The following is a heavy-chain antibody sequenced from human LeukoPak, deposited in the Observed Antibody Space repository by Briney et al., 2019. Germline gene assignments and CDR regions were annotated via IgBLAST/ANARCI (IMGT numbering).Heavy chain of an antibody. V-gene: IGHV4-59*01. CDR2: IYYSGST. CDR1: GGSLSNYY. D-gene: IGHD7-27*01. CDR3: ARSNWGSSPTFDY. J-gene: IGHJ4*02. Sequence: SETLSLTCTVSGGSLSNYYWSWIRQPPGKGLEWIGYIYYSGSTNYNPSLKSRVTISVDTSKNQFSLKLSSVTAADTAVYYCARSNWGSSPTFDYWGQGTLVTVSS.